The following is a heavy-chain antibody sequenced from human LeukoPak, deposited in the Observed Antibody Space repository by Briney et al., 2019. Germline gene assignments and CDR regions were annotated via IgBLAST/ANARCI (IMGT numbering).Heavy chain of an antibody. V-gene: IGHV4-38-2*01. CDR3: ARAPAAAGTGGDY. CDR1: GYSISIGYY. CDR2: IYHSGST. J-gene: IGHJ4*02. Sequence: SETLSLTCAVSGYSISIGYYWGWIRQPPGKGLEWIGSIYHSGSTYYNPSLKSRVTISVDTSKNQFSLKRSSVTAADTAVYYCARAPAAAGTGGDYWGQGTLVTVSS. D-gene: IGHD6-13*01.